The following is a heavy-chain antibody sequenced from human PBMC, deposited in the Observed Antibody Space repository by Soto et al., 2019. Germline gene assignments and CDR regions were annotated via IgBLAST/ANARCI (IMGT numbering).Heavy chain of an antibody. CDR2: ISAFNDNT. J-gene: IGHJ6*02. V-gene: IGHV1-18*01. Sequence: QVHLVQSGGEVKTPGASVKVSCEASGFTLSQHGITWVRQAPGQGLEWMGWISAFNDNTNYAQKFQGRVTMTRDTSTSTAYMELKSLTSEDTAVYYCARSGYSWLDYDNVMDVWGQGTPVIVS. CDR1: GFTLSQHG. CDR3: ARSGYSWLDYDNVMDV. D-gene: IGHD5-18*01.